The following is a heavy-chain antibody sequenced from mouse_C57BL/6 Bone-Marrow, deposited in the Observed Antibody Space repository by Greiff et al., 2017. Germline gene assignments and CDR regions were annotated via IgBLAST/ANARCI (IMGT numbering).Heavy chain of an antibody. CDR3: GKERRGYFDV. Sequence: VHLVESGPGLVQPSQSLSITCTVSGFSLTSHGVHWVRQSPGKGLEWLGVIWRGGSTDYNAAFMSRLSITKDNSKSQVFFKMNSLQADDTAIYXCGKERRGYFDVWGTGTTVTVSS. V-gene: IGHV2-5*01. CDR2: IWRGGST. CDR1: GFSLTSHG. J-gene: IGHJ1*03.